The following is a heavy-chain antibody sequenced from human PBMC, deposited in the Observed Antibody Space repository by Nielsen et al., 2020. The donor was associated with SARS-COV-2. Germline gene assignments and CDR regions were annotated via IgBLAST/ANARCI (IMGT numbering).Heavy chain of an antibody. CDR3: ANGHSLSGWIGAYFYDF. Sequence: GEPLTISCAASGFTRRSYAINWVRQAPGKGLEWIATIDSGTTTLYAESVKGRFSVSRDSSNNTVFLLMETLRAEDTAKYYCANGHSLSGWIGAYFYDFWGQGTQVTVSS. CDR2: IDSGTTT. V-gene: IGHV3-23*05. CDR1: GFTRRSYA. J-gene: IGHJ4*02. D-gene: IGHD6-19*01.